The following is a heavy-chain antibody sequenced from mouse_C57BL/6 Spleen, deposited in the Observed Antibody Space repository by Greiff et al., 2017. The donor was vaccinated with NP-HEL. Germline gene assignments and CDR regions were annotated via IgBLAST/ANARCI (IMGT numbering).Heavy chain of an antibody. D-gene: IGHD1-1*01. CDR1: GYTFTSYT. CDR3: ARWITTVVAPFDY. Sequence: VQLQQSGAELARPGASVKMSCKASGYTFTSYTMHWVKQRPGQGLEWIGYINPSSGYTKYNQKFKDKATLTADKSSSTAYMQMSSLTSEDSAVYYCARWITTVVAPFDYWGQGTTLTVSS. V-gene: IGHV1-4*01. CDR2: INPSSGYT. J-gene: IGHJ2*01.